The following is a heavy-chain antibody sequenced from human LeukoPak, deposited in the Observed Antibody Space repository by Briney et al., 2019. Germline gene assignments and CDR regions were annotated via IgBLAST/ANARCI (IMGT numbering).Heavy chain of an antibody. CDR2: ISFDGSNT. Sequence: GGSLRLSCAASGFTFGSYPMHWVRQAPGKGLEWVAVISFDGSNTYYADSVKGRFTISRDNSKKTLYLQMNSLRAEDTAVFYCARCHGGPTVLYDAFDIWGQGTMVTVSS. D-gene: IGHD1-26*01. V-gene: IGHV3-30*04. CDR3: ARCHGGPTVLYDAFDI. J-gene: IGHJ3*02. CDR1: GFTFGSYP.